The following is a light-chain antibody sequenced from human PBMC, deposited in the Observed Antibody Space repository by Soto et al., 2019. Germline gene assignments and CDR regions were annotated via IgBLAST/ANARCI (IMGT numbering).Light chain of an antibody. V-gene: IGKV3-15*01. CDR3: QQRSNWPPWT. J-gene: IGKJ1*01. CDR1: RSVDSS. CDR2: GAS. Sequence: EIVMTQSPATLSVSPGERATLSCRASRSVDSSLAWYQQKPGQAPRLLIYGASTRATDIPARFSGSGSGTEFTLTISSLQSEDFAVYYCQQRSNWPPWTFGQGTKVDIK.